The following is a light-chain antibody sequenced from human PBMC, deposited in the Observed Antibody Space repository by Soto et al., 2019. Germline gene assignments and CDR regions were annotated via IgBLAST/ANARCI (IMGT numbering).Light chain of an antibody. Sequence: QSVLTQPASVSGSPGQSITISCTGTSSDVGGYNYVSWYQQHPGKAPKLMIYEVSNRPSGVSNRFSGSKSGNTASLTISGLQAEDEADYYCRSYTSSSTLEYVFGTGTKVTVL. J-gene: IGLJ1*01. CDR2: EVS. CDR1: SSDVGGYNY. V-gene: IGLV2-14*01. CDR3: RSYTSSSTLEYV.